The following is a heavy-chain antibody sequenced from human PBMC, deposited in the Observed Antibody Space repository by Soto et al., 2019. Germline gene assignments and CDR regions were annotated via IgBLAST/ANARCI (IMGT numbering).Heavy chain of an antibody. Sequence: SETLSLTCAVYGGSFSGYYWSWIRQPPGKGLEWIGEINHSGSTNYNPSLKSRVTISVDKSKNQFSLKLSSVTAADTAVYYCARGGGGYCSSTSCYTYWGQGTLVTVSS. D-gene: IGHD2-2*02. J-gene: IGHJ4*02. CDR2: INHSGST. CDR3: ARGGGGYCSSTSCYTY. CDR1: GGSFSGYY. V-gene: IGHV4-34*01.